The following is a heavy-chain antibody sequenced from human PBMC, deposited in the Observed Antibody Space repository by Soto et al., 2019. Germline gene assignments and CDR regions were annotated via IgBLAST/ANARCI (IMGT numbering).Heavy chain of an antibody. CDR3: AKAPYSSSWYLDY. D-gene: IGHD6-13*01. J-gene: IGHJ4*02. Sequence: EVQLVESGRGLVQPGGSLRLSCAASGFTVSSNYMSWVRQAPGKGLEWVSVIYSGGSTYYADSVKGRFTISRDNSKNTLYLQMNSLRAEDTAVYYCAKAPYSSSWYLDYWGQGTLVTVSS. CDR1: GFTVSSNY. V-gene: IGHV3-66*01. CDR2: IYSGGST.